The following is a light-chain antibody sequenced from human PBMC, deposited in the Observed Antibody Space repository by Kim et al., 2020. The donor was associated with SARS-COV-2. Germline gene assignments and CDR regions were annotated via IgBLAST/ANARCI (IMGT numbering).Light chain of an antibody. Sequence: EIVLTQSPGTLSLFPGERATLSCRASQSISNGYLAWYQHKPGQSPRLLMHSASRRASGTPDRFSGSGSGTDFILTISRLEPEDFAVYYCQQYDSSPTVTFGQRTRLEIK. CDR1: QSISNGY. CDR2: SAS. V-gene: IGKV3-20*01. J-gene: IGKJ5*01. CDR3: QQYDSSPTVT.